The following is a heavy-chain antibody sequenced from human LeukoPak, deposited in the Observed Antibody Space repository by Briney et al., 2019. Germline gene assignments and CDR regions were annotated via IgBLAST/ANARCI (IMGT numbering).Heavy chain of an antibody. CDR3: ARGYALKYERFSLLNWFSGSDN. J-gene: IGHJ4*02. CDR1: GFTFSDYY. CDR2: ISSSGSTT. Sequence: PGGSLRLSCAASGFTFSDYYMSWIRQAPGKGLEWVSYISSSGSTTYYADSVKGRFTISRDNAKNSLYLQMNSLRAEDTALYYCARGYALKYERFSLLNWFSGSDNWGQGTLVTVSS. V-gene: IGHV3-11*01. D-gene: IGHD3-9*01.